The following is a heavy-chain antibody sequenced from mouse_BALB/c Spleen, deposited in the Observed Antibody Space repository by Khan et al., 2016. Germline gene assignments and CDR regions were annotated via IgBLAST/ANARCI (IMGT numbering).Heavy chain of an antibody. V-gene: IGHV5-17*02. CDR1: GFTFSRFG. CDR3: ARGDY. Sequence: EVELVESGGGLVQPGGSRKLSCAASGFTFSRFGMHWVRQAPEKGLEWVAYISSGSSTIYYADTLKGRFTISRDNPKNALYLQMTSLRSEETAMYYCARGDYWGQGTTLTVSS. J-gene: IGHJ2*01. CDR2: ISSGSSTI.